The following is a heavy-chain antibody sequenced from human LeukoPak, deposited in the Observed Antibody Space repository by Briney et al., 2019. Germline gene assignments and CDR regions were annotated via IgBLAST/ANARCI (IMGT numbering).Heavy chain of an antibody. CDR2: TYYRSKWSD. V-gene: IGHV6-1*01. Sequence: SQTLSLTCAISGDSVSSNSAVWNWIRQSPSRGLEWLGRTYYRSKWSDDYALSVNGRITVSPDTSKNQFSLQLNSMTPDDTAVYYCARGWAAAGFDYWGQGTLVTVSS. D-gene: IGHD6-13*01. CDR3: ARGWAAAGFDY. J-gene: IGHJ4*02. CDR1: GDSVSSNSAV.